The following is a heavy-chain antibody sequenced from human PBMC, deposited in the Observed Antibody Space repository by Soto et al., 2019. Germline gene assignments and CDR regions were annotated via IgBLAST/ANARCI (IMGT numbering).Heavy chain of an antibody. CDR2: ISWNSGSI. D-gene: IGHD6-13*01. J-gene: IGHJ4*02. Sequence: GGSLRLSCAASGFTFDDYAMHWVRQAPGKGLEWVSGISWNSGSIGYADSVKGRFTISRDNAKNSLYLQMNSLRAEDTALYYCAKGHGEQLVLYYFDYWGQGTLVTVSS. V-gene: IGHV3-9*01. CDR1: GFTFDDYA. CDR3: AKGHGEQLVLYYFDY.